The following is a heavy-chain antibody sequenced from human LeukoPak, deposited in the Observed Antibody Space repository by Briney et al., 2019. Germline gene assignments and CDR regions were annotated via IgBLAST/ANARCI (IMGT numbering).Heavy chain of an antibody. CDR1: GYTFTSYA. V-gene: IGHV1-3*01. J-gene: IGHJ4*02. CDR2: INAGNGNT. CDR3: ARRYSSSWYAPFDY. Sequence: ASVKVSCKASGYTFTSYAMHWVRQAPGQRLDWLGWINAGNGNTKYSQKFQGRVTITRDTSASTAYMELSSLRSEDTAVYYCARRYSSSWYAPFDYWGQGTLVTVSS. D-gene: IGHD6-13*01.